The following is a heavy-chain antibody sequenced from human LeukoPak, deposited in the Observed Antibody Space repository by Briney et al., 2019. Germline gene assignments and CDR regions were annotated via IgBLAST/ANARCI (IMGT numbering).Heavy chain of an antibody. CDR3: ARAHNRYVYYFDN. CDR1: GYTFTTYG. D-gene: IGHD1-1*01. J-gene: IGHJ4*02. V-gene: IGHV1-18*01. Sequence: GASVKVSCKASGYTFTTYGITWVRQAPGQGLEWMGWISAYNGNTNSAQKLQGRVTMTTDTSTSTAYMELRSLRSDDTAVYYCARAHNRYVYYFDNWGQGTLVTVSS. CDR2: ISAYNGNT.